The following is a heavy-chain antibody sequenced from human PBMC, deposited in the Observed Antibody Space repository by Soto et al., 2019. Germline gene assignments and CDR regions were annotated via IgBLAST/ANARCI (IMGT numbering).Heavy chain of an antibody. CDR3: ATDSTSSGTERKYFQH. CDR1: GYTFTGYY. D-gene: IGHD6-19*01. Sequence: ASVKVSCKASGYTFTGYYMHWVRQAPGQGLEWMGWINPNSGGTNYAQKFQGRVTMTRDTSISTAYMELSRLRSDDTAVYYCATDSTSSGTERKYFQHWGQGTLVTVSS. V-gene: IGHV1-2*02. J-gene: IGHJ1*01. CDR2: INPNSGGT.